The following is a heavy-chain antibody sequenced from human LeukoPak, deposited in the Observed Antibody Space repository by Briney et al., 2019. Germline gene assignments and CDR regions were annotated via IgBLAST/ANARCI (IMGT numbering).Heavy chain of an antibody. Sequence: SETLSLTCTVSGYSLSSGYYWGWIRQPPGKGLEWIGSIYHSGSTYYNPSLKSRFTISVDTSKNQFSLKLSSVTAADTAVYYCAKDYPYDSSGYPDYWGQGTLVTVSS. CDR3: AKDYPYDSSGYPDY. D-gene: IGHD3-22*01. V-gene: IGHV4-38-2*02. CDR1: GYSLSSGYY. J-gene: IGHJ4*02. CDR2: IYHSGST.